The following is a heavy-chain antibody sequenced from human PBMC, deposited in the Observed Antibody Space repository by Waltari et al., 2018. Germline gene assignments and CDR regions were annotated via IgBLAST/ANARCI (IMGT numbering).Heavy chain of an antibody. CDR3: ARGLRGFGEVSYPNWFDP. CDR1: GYTFTSYD. V-gene: IGHV1-8*02. J-gene: IGHJ5*02. Sequence: QVQLVQSGAEVKKPGASVKVSCKASGYTFTSYDINWVRQATGQGLEWMGWMNPNSGNTGYAQKFQGRVTMTRNTSISTAYMELSSLRSEDTAVYYCARGLRGFGEVSYPNWFDPWGQGTLVTVSS. D-gene: IGHD3-10*01. CDR2: MNPNSGNT.